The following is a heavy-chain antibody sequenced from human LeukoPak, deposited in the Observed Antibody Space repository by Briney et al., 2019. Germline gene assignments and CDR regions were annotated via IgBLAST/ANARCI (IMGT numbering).Heavy chain of an antibody. J-gene: IGHJ5*02. V-gene: IGHV4-59*12. D-gene: IGHD6-13*01. CDR3: AKAKDSSTWSPGSWFDP. CDR2: IYHSGST. CDR1: GGSISGYY. Sequence: SETLSLTCTVSGGSISGYYWNWIRQPPGKGLEWIGYIYHSGSTYYNPSLKSRVTISVDKSKNQFSLKLSSVTAADTAVYYCAKAKDSSTWSPGSWFDPWGQGTLVTVSS.